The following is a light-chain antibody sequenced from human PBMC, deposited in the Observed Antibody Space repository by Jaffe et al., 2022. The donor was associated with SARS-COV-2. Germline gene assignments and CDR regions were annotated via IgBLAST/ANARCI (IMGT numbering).Light chain of an antibody. CDR3: QQGNSFPALT. V-gene: IGKV1-12*01. Sequence: DIQMTQSPSFVSASVGDRVTITCRASQGVSSWLAWYQQIPGKAPKLLIYGASSLQSGVPSRFRGSGSGTDFTLTISSLQPEDSATYYCQQGNSFPALTFGGGTKVEIK. CDR1: QGVSSW. J-gene: IGKJ4*01. CDR2: GAS.